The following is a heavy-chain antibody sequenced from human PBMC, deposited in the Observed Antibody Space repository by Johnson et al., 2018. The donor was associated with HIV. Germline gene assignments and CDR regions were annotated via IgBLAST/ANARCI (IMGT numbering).Heavy chain of an antibody. D-gene: IGHD3-9*01. Sequence: QVQLVESGGGVVQPGRSLRLSCAASGFTFSSYAMHWVRQAPGKGLEWVAVISYDGSNKYYADSVKGRFTISRDNAKNSLYLQMNSLRAEDTALYYCTRQVSRYVDWSTDNDAFDIWGQGTMVIVSS. CDR3: TRQVSRYVDWSTDNDAFDI. V-gene: IGHV3-30*04. J-gene: IGHJ3*02. CDR1: GFTFSSYA. CDR2: ISYDGSNK.